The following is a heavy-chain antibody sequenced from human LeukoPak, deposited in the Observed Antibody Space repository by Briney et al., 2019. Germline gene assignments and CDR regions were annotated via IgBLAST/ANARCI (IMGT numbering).Heavy chain of an antibody. CDR3: ARDNSVRDEAWWFYP. CDR2: INPSSGNT. V-gene: IGHV1-46*01. CDR1: RYTFTNYY. Sequence: ASVKVSCKASRYTFTNYYMHWVRQAPGQGLEWMGIINPSSGNTIYAQKFQGSVTMTRDTSTSTVYMELSSLRSEDTAVYYCARDNSVRDEAWWFYPWGQGTLVTVSS. D-gene: IGHD5-24*01. J-gene: IGHJ5*02.